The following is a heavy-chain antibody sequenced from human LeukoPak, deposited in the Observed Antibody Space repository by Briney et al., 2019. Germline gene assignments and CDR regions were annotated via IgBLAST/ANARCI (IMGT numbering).Heavy chain of an antibody. D-gene: IGHD6-13*01. Sequence: PGGSLRLSCAASGFTFDDYAMHWVRQAPGKGLEWISLISWDGGTTYYADSVKGRFTISRDNSKNSVHLQMNSLRPEDTAIYYCTKGLRFAAALTPFDYWGQGTLVTVSS. CDR1: GFTFDDYA. CDR2: ISWDGGTT. V-gene: IGHV3-43D*03. J-gene: IGHJ4*02. CDR3: TKGLRFAAALTPFDY.